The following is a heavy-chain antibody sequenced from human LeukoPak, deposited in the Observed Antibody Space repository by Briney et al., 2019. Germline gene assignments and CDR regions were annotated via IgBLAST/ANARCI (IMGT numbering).Heavy chain of an antibody. V-gene: IGHV4-59*01. CDR1: GGSITNYY. D-gene: IGHD3-10*01. J-gene: IGHJ4*02. CDR3: ARGKEVITMLRGLKPGYYFDY. CDR2: IYYSGST. Sequence: NSSETLSLTCTVSGGSITNYYWSWTRQPPGKGLEWIGYIYYSGSTKYKSSLKSRVTISVDTSKNQFSLKLSSVTAADTAVYYCARGKEVITMLRGLKPGYYFDYWGQGTLVTVSS.